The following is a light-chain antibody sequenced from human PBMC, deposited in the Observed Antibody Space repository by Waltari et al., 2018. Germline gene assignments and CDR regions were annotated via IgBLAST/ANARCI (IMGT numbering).Light chain of an antibody. CDR2: KVS. CDR1: GSLVSGDGNSF. CDR3: MQGTHWPYT. Sequence: EVVLTQAPLSLPVTLGQPASIPCRPSGSLVSGDGNSFLKCFKQMPGQSPRRLIYKVSSRDCGVPDGFSGRGSGTDFTLKISRVGAEDVGIYYCMQGTHWPYTFGQGTKLEIK. J-gene: IGKJ2*01. V-gene: IGKV2-30*01.